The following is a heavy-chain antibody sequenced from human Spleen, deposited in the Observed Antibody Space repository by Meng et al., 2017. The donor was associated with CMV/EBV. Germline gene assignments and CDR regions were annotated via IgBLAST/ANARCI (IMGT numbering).Heavy chain of an antibody. V-gene: IGHV3-23*01. CDR1: GFTFSSYW. Sequence: GESLKISCAASGFTFSSYWMSWVRQAPGKGLEWISSISGSGGSTSYADSVKGRFTISRDNSKNTLYLQMNSLRAEDTAVYYCAAWGEGYFDYWGQGTLVTVSS. CDR3: AAWGEGYFDY. J-gene: IGHJ4*02. D-gene: IGHD3-16*01. CDR2: ISGSGGST.